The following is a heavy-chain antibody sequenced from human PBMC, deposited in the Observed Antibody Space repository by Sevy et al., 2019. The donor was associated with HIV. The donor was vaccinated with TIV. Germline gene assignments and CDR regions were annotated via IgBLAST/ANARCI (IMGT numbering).Heavy chain of an antibody. D-gene: IGHD6-13*01. V-gene: IGHV4-39*01. J-gene: IGHJ6*03. CDR1: VGSISSSSYY. CDR3: ARHGEGVQPYYYYYYMDV. Sequence: SDTLSLTCTVSVGSISSSSYYWGWIRQPPGKGLEWIGSIYYSGSTYYNPSLKSRVTISVDTSKNQFSLKLSSVTAADTAVYYCARHGEGVQPYYYYYYMDVWGKGTTVTVSS. CDR2: IYYSGST.